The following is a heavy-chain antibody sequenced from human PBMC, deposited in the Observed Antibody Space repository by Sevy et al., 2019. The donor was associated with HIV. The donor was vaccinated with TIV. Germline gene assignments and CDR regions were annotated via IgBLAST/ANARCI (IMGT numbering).Heavy chain of an antibody. D-gene: IGHD3-22*01. CDR2: IIPIFGTT. CDR3: ARGVTMIRGGGYYFDY. V-gene: IGHV1-69*13. Sequence: ASVKVSYKASGGTFSSYAIHWVRQAPGQGLEWMGGIIPIFGTTNYAQKFQGRVTITADESTSTSNMELSSLRSEDTAVYYCARGVTMIRGGGYYFDYWGQGTLVTVSS. J-gene: IGHJ4*02. CDR1: GGTFSSYA.